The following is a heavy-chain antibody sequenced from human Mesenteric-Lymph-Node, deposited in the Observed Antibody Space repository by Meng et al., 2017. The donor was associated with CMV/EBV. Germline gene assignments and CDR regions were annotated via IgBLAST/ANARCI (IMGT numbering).Heavy chain of an antibody. CDR1: GYSFTSYS. CDR2: INTGDGNT. V-gene: IGHV1-3*04. J-gene: IGHJ4*02. D-gene: IGHD1-20*01. Sequence: SYKASGYSFTSYSIHWVHQAAGQRVGCVGWINTGDGNTEYSQKFRSRITIAGDTSASTAYLKLSSLGSEDTAVYYCTKDGITGLFDYWGQGTLVTVSS. CDR3: TKDGITGLFDY.